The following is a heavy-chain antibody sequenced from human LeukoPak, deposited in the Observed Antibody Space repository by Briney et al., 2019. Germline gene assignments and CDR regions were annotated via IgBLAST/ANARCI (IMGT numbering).Heavy chain of an antibody. V-gene: IGHV3-7*01. Sequence: GGSLRLSCEASGFTFIRFWMHWVRQAPGKGLEWVADMNQDGTETYYSDSVKGRFTISRDNAKNSLFLQMTNLRAEDTAIYYCARDGNEELIVAVGYFDYWGQGSLVTVSS. D-gene: IGHD3-22*01. CDR2: MNQDGTET. CDR3: ARDGNEELIVAVGYFDY. CDR1: GFTFIRFW. J-gene: IGHJ4*02.